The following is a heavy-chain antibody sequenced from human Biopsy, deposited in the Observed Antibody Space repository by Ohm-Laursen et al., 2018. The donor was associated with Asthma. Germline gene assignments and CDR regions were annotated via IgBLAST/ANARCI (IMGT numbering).Heavy chain of an antibody. CDR1: GGSISSFY. Sequence: SETLSLTWSVYGGSISSFYWSWIRQSPEKGLEWIGETNERGVTNNNPSLKSRVIISVDTYWNRVSLKLTSVTAADTAVYYCARGPELDVWGQGTTVTVSS. V-gene: IGHV4-34*01. CDR2: TNERGVT. J-gene: IGHJ6*02. CDR3: ARGPELDV.